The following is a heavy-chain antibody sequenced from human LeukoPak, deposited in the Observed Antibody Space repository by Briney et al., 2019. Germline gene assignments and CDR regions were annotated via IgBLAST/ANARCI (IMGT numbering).Heavy chain of an antibody. V-gene: IGHV3-33*06. CDR2: IWYDGSKK. CDR3: AKDRIRGSSSSWGGGFDY. Sequence: GGSLRLSCAASGFTFSSYGMHWVRQAPGKGLEWVALIWYDGSKKYYADSVEGRFTISRDNSKNTLYLQMHSLRAEDTAVYYCAKDRIRGSSSSWGGGFDYWGQGALVTVSS. J-gene: IGHJ4*02. D-gene: IGHD6-6*01. CDR1: GFTFSSYG.